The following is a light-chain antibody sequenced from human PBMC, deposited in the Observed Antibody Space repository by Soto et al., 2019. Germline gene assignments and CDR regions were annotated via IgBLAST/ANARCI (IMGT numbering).Light chain of an antibody. CDR2: GSS. CDR1: QTLSPNY. J-gene: IGKJ5*01. V-gene: IGKV3D-20*02. Sequence: EIVMTQSPATLSVSPGEKATLSCRASQTLSPNYLAWCQQKPGHPPRLLIYGSSKRATGIPDRFSGSGSGTDFTLTISSLEPEDFAVYYCQQRSNWITFGQGTRLEIK. CDR3: QQRSNWIT.